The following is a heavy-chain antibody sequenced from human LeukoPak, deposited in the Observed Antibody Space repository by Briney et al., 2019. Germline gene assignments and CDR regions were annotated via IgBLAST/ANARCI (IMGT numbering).Heavy chain of an antibody. D-gene: IGHD3-9*01. CDR2: IYPGDSDT. Sequence: GESLQISSKGSGYSFTSYWIGWVRPMPGKGLESMGIIYPGDSDTRYSPSFQGQVTISADKSISTAYLQWSSLKASDTAMYYCARHLGDDILTGYFHYWGQGTLVTVSS. CDR3: ARHLGDDILTGYFHY. V-gene: IGHV5-51*01. CDR1: GYSFTSYW. J-gene: IGHJ4*02.